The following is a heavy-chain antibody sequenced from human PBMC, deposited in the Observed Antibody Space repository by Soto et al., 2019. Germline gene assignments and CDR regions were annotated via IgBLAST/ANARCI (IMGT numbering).Heavy chain of an antibody. J-gene: IGHJ6*02. V-gene: IGHV4-4*02. D-gene: IGHD6-19*01. CDR2: IYHSGST. CDR1: GGSISSSNW. Sequence: SETLSLTCAVSGGSISSSNWWSWVRQPPGKGLEWIGEIYHSGSTNYNPSLKSRVTISVDKSKNQFSLKLSSVTAADTAVYYCSSGWYVSASYGMDVWGQGTTVTVSS. CDR3: SSGWYVSASYGMDV.